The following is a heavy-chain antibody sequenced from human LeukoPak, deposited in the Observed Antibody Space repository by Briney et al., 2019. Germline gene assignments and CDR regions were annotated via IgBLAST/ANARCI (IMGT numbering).Heavy chain of an antibody. J-gene: IGHJ4*02. CDR3: ARDRGYSYGLDY. Sequence: ASVKVSCKASGYTFTSYGISWVRQAPGQGLEWMGWISAYNGNTNYAQKLQGRVTMTRDTSTSTVYMELSSLRSEDTAVYYCARDRGYSYGLDYWGQGTLVTVSS. CDR2: ISAYNGNT. D-gene: IGHD5-18*01. CDR1: GYTFTSYG. V-gene: IGHV1-18*01.